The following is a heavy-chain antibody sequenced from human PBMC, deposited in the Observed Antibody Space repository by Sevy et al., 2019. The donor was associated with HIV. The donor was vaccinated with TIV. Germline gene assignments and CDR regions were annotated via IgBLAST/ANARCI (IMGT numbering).Heavy chain of an antibody. V-gene: IGHV3-23*01. CDR3: VTDYMFAADWAPDS. CDR1: GFTFNNYA. J-gene: IGHJ4*02. Sequence: GGSLRLSCAASGFTFNNYAMSWVRQPPGKGLEWDSGLIENGVDTYYSDSVRGRFTISRDNSKNTLYLQMNSLRAEDTAIYYCVTDYMFAADWAPDSWGQGTLATVSS. CDR2: LIENGVDT. D-gene: IGHD3-10*02.